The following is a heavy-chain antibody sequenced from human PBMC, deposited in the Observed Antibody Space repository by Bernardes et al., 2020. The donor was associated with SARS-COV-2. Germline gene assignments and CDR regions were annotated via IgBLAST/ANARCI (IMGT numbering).Heavy chain of an antibody. CDR2: IHPDGKTT. CDR3: VTLGRVATG. Sequence: VESLFLSCAASGFTFSNYWMHWVRQAPGKGLEWVSRIHPDGKTTSYADSVRGRFTISRDNAKSTLYLQMNSLRVDDTALYYCVTLGRVATGWGQGTLVTVSS. V-gene: IGHV3-74*01. D-gene: IGHD5-12*01. CDR1: GFTFSNYW. J-gene: IGHJ4*02.